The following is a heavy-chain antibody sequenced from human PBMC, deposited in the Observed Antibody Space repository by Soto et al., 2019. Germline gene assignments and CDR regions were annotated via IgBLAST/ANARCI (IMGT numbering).Heavy chain of an antibody. J-gene: IGHJ4*02. CDR1: DDSLNRYKYY. CDR2: IYYRGNA. D-gene: IGHD3-9*01. V-gene: IGHV4-39*01. CDR3: ARLEGLATISYYFDF. Sequence: ASETRSLTCSFSDDSLNRYKYYLGWFRQPPGKGLEWIGSIYYRGNAYYNPSLQTRVTISLDKSKSQFSLKLNSVTAADSAVYFCARLEGLATISYYFDFWGPGALVTVSS.